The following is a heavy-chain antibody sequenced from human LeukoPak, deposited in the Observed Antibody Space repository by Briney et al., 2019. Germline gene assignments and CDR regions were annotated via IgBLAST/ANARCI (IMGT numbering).Heavy chain of an antibody. CDR1: GFTFSSYS. CDR2: INHSGST. J-gene: IGHJ4*02. D-gene: IGHD3-22*01. V-gene: IGHV4-34*01. CDR3: ARHGHYYDSSGYYD. Sequence: SGGSLRLSCAASGFTFSSYSMNWVRQAPGKGLEWIGEINHSGSTNYNPSLKSRVTMSVDTSKNQFSLKLSSVTAADTAVYYCARHGHYYDSSGYYDWGQGTLVTVSS.